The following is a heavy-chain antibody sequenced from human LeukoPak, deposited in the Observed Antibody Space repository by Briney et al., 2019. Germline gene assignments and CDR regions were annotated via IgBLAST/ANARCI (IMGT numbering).Heavy chain of an antibody. J-gene: IGHJ5*02. CDR1: GFTFSSYA. D-gene: IGHD1-14*01. CDR3: PRDRLEETEKTGSPP. Sequence: GSLRLSCAASGFTFSSYAMHWVRQAPGKGLEWVTVISYDGTNKYCADSVKGRFAISRDNSKNTLYLQMNSLRVEDTAVYYCPRDRLEETEKTGSPPGGKEPLVP. V-gene: IGHV3-30*09. CDR2: ISYDGTNK.